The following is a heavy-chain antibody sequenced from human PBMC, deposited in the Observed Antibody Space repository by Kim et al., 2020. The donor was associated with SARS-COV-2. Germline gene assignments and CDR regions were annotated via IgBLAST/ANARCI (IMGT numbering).Heavy chain of an antibody. V-gene: IGHV4-61*01. Sequence: SETLSLTCTVSGGSVSSGSYYWSWIRQPPGKGLEWIGYAYNGGSTNYNPSLKSRVTISVDTSKNQFSLRLSSVTAADTAVYFCARGGKEQWLAQGGTVAFDFWGQGTLVPVSS. D-gene: IGHD6-19*01. CDR2: AYNGGST. CDR1: GGSVSSGSYY. CDR3: ARGGKEQWLAQGGTVAFDF. J-gene: IGHJ4*02.